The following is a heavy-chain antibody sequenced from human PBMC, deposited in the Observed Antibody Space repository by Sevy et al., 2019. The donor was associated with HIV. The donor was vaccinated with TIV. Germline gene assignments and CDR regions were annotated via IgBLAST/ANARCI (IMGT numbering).Heavy chain of an antibody. D-gene: IGHD6-19*01. J-gene: IGHJ4*02. CDR2: INPSGGST. CDR1: GYTFTSYY. V-gene: IGHV1-46*01. Sequence: ASVKVSCKASGYTFTSYYMHWVRQAPGQGLEWMGIINPSGGSTSYAQKFQGRVTITRDTSTSTVYMELSSLRSEDTAVYYCAREVEGSGSTRLYLDYWGQGTLVTVSS. CDR3: AREVEGSGSTRLYLDY.